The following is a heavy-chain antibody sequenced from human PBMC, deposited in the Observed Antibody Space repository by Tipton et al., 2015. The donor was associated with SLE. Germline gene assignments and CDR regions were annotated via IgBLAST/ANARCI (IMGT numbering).Heavy chain of an antibody. J-gene: IGHJ3*02. V-gene: IGHV4-39*01. Sequence: LRLSCTVSGGSISSSSYYWGWIRQPPGKGLEWIGSIYYSGSTYYNPSLKSRVTISVDASKNQFSLKLSSVAAADTAVYYCARPYYYDSSGYYLDAFDIWGQGTMVTVSS. CDR3: ARPYYYDSSGYYLDAFDI. CDR2: IYYSGST. CDR1: GGSISSSSYY. D-gene: IGHD3-22*01.